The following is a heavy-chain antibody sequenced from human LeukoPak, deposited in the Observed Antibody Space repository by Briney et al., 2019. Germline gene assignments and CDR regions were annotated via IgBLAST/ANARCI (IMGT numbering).Heavy chain of an antibody. CDR3: ARDRTYGGKGYFDY. V-gene: IGHV3-13*01. CDR1: GFTFSSYD. CDR2: IGTAGDT. J-gene: IGHJ4*02. Sequence: PGGPLRLSCAASGFTFSSYDMHWVRQATGKGLEWVSAIGTAGDTYYPGSVKGRFSISRENAKNSLYLQMNSLRAGDTAVYYCARDRTYGGKGYFDYRGQGTLVTVSS. D-gene: IGHD4-23*01.